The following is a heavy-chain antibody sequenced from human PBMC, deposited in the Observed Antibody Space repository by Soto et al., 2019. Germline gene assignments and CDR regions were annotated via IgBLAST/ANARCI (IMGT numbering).Heavy chain of an antibody. CDR1: GFTFSSYA. D-gene: IGHD3-22*01. CDR2: ISGSGGTT. Sequence: PGGSLRLSCAASGFTFSSYAMSWVRQAPGKGLEWVSAISGSGGTTYYPDSVKGRFTISRENAKNSLYLQMNSLRAEDTAVYYCARGHPDGFDYYDSSGYPTTFDYWGQGTLVTVSS. V-gene: IGHV3-23*01. CDR3: ARGHPDGFDYYDSSGYPTTFDY. J-gene: IGHJ4*02.